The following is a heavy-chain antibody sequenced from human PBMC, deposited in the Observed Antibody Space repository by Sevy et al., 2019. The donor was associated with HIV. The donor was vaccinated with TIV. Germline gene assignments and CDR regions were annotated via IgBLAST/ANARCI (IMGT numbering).Heavy chain of an antibody. V-gene: IGHV3-33*01. CDR2: IWHDGSNN. D-gene: IGHD6-19*01. CDR3: ARDGLSSGWLFDS. J-gene: IGHJ4*02. CDR1: GFTLSSYD. Sequence: GGSLRLSCAASGFTLSSYDMHWVRQSPGKGLEWVAVIWHDGSNNYYADSVKGRFTISRDNSKNTLYLQMNSLRGEDTAVYYCARDGLSSGWLFDSWGQGTLVTVSS.